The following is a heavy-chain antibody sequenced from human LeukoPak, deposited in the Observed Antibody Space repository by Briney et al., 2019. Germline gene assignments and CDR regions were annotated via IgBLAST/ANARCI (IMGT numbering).Heavy chain of an antibody. J-gene: IGHJ6*03. CDR1: GGSISSYY. CDR3: ARLSSSWYYYYYYYMDV. Sequence: PSETLSLTCTVSGGSISSYYWSWIRQPPGTGLEWIGYIYYSGSTNYNPSLKSRVTISVDTSKNQFSLKLSSVTAADTAVYYCARLSSSWYYYYYYYMDVWGKGTTVTVSS. CDR2: IYYSGST. D-gene: IGHD6-13*01. V-gene: IGHV4-59*01.